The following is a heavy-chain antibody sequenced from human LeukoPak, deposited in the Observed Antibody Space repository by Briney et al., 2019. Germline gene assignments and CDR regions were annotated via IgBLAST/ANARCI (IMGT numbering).Heavy chain of an antibody. D-gene: IGHD6-25*01. J-gene: IGHJ6*03. Sequence: GGSLRLSCAASGFTFSSYSMNWVRQAPGKGLEWVSYISSSSSTIYYADSVKGRFTISRDNAKNSLYLQMNSLRADDTAVYYCARFAAGGSYYYYMDVWGKGTTVTVS. V-gene: IGHV3-48*01. CDR2: ISSSSSTI. CDR3: ARFAAGGSYYYYMDV. CDR1: GFTFSSYS.